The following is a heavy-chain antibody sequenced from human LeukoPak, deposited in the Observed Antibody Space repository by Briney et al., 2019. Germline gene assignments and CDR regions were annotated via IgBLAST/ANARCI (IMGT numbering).Heavy chain of an antibody. CDR3: ARDQRITIFGVVSYNWFDP. V-gene: IGHV3-30-3*01. CDR2: ISYDGGNK. D-gene: IGHD3-3*01. J-gene: IGHJ5*02. CDR1: GFTFSSYA. Sequence: PGGSLRLSCAASGFTFSSYAMHWVRQAPGKGLEWVAVISYDGGNKYYADSVKGRFTISRDNSKNTLYLQMNSLRAEDTAVYYCARDQRITIFGVVSYNWFDPWGQGTLVTVSS.